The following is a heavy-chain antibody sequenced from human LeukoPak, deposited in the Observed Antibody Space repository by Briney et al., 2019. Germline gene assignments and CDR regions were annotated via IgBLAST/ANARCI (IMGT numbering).Heavy chain of an antibody. CDR2: IIPILGIA. D-gene: IGHD3-10*01. V-gene: IGHV1-69*02. Sequence: GSSVKVSCKASGGTFSSYTISWVRQAPGQGLEWKGRIIPILGIANYAQKFQGRVTITADKSTSTAYMELSSLRSEDTAVYYCARSVVVRGAPIDYWGQGTLVTVSS. CDR3: ARSVVVRGAPIDY. CDR1: GGTFSSYT. J-gene: IGHJ4*02.